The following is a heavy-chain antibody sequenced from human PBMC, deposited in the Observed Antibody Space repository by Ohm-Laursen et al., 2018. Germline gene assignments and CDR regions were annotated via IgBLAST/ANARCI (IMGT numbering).Heavy chain of an antibody. Sequence: SLRLSCTASGFTFNSYSINWVRQAPGKGLEWVSSISSTSTYIYYADSVKGRFTISRDNAKNSLYLQMNSLRAEDTAVYYCARDTRYYGMDVWGQGTTVTVSS. CDR2: ISSTSTYI. V-gene: IGHV3-21*01. CDR3: ARDTRYYGMDV. J-gene: IGHJ6*02. CDR1: GFTFNSYS.